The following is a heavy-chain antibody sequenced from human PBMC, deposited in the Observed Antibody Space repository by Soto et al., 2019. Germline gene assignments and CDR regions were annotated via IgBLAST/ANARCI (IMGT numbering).Heavy chain of an antibody. CDR3: AKDYTVAADPSSVILFDY. CDR1: GFIFDDYA. V-gene: IGHV3-23*01. Sequence: EVHLLESGGGLVQPGGSLRLSCGAPGFIFDDYAMMWVRQTPGKGLEWVSATSGSGVTTYYADSVKGRFTISRDNSKNTVYLQMSSLRVEDTAIYYCAKDYTVAADPSSVILFDYWGQGALVTVSS. CDR2: TSGSGVTT. D-gene: IGHD2-15*01. J-gene: IGHJ4*02.